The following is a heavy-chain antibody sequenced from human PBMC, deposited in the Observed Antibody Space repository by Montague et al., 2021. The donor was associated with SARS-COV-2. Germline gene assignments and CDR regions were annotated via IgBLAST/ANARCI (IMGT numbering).Heavy chain of an antibody. Sequence: SETLSLTCTVSGGSVRSSNDCWGWIRQPPGKELEWIANFYYSGNTYYNPSLKSRVTISVDTSNNQFSLKLSSATAADTAVYYCARGPKMYGELADYWGQGTLVTVSS. CDR1: GGSVRSSNDC. D-gene: IGHD4-17*01. CDR3: ARGPKMYGELADY. CDR2: FYYSGNT. J-gene: IGHJ4*02. V-gene: IGHV4-39*01.